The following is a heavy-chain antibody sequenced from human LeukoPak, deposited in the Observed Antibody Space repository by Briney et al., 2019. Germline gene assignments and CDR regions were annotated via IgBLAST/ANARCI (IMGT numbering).Heavy chain of an antibody. J-gene: IGHJ3*02. CDR3: SSLGYYYVPWWDAFDM. D-gene: IGHD3-10*02. CDR1: GFTFSSYC. V-gene: IGHV3-7*01. Sequence: PGGSLRLSCAASGFTFSSYCMSCVRQAPGKGREWVANIKQDGSEKYYVDSVKGRVTISRDNAKNSLYLQMNSLISEDTAVYLCSSLGYYYVPWWDAFDMWGQGTMVPVSS. CDR2: IKQDGSEK.